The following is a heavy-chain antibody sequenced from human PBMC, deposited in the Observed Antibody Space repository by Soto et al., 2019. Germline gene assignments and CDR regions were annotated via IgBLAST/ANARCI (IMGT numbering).Heavy chain of an antibody. V-gene: IGHV4-31*03. CDR2: IWHTGST. CDR1: GASISSGDYY. J-gene: IGHJ5*02. Sequence: SETLSLTCNVSGASISSGDYYWSWIRQHPGKGLEWIGYIWHTGSTYYNPSLQSRITISVDTSKNQFSLKLSSVTAADTAVYFCATIYDSSGYYYGNNWFDPWGQGTLVT. D-gene: IGHD3-22*01. CDR3: ATIYDSSGYYYGNNWFDP.